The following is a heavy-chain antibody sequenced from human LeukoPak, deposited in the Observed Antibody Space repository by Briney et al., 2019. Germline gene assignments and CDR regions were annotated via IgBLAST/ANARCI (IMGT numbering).Heavy chain of an antibody. V-gene: IGHV3-21*01. CDR3: ARDITMVRGGVWYYFDY. CDR2: ISSSSGDI. Sequence: GGSLRLSCAASGFPFSTYSMNWIRQAPGKGLEWVSSISSSSGDIYYADSVKGRFTISRDNAKNSLYLQMNSLRAEDTAVYYCARDITMVRGGVWYYFDYWGQGTLVTVSS. J-gene: IGHJ4*02. CDR1: GFPFSTYS. D-gene: IGHD3-10*01.